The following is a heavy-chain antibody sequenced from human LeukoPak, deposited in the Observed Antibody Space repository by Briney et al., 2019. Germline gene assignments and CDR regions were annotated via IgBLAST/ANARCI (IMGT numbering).Heavy chain of an antibody. V-gene: IGHV3-30*02. CDR2: IRYDGNDK. CDR3: ARDFVNSGYYFDY. CDR1: GFTFNYYG. J-gene: IGHJ4*02. Sequence: GGSLRLSCAASGFTFNYYGMHWVRQAPGKGLEWVAFIRYDGNDKYYADSVKGRFTISRDNSKNTLYLEMNSLRVEDTAVYYCARDFVNSGYYFDYWGQGTLVTVSS. D-gene: IGHD3-22*01.